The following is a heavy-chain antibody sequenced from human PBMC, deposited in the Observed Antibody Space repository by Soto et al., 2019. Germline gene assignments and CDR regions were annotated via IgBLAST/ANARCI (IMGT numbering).Heavy chain of an antibody. Sequence: QVQLVQSGAEVKKPGASVKVSCKASGYTFTSYAMHWVRQAPGQRLEWMGWINAGNGNTKYSQKFQGRVTITRDTSASPAYMELSSLRSEDTAVYYCARGREIVVFRDYYMDVWGKGTTVTVSS. CDR3: ARGREIVVFRDYYMDV. D-gene: IGHD2-2*01. J-gene: IGHJ6*03. CDR1: GYTFTSYA. V-gene: IGHV1-3*01. CDR2: INAGNGNT.